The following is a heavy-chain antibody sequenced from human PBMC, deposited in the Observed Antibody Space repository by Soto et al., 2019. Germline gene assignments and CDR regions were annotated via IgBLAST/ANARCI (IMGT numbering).Heavy chain of an antibody. CDR1: GYTFYGFH. D-gene: IGHD4-17*01. Sequence: QTQLVQSGAEMKKPGASVKVSCRASGYTFYGFHIFWVREVPGQGLEWVGWINPDNGDTNYAEKFNGRVTMTSDKSVNTAYLELSRLRTDDTAVYYCATRLPSDFWGQGTLVTVSS. V-gene: IGHV1-2*02. CDR3: ATRLPSDF. CDR2: INPDNGDT. J-gene: IGHJ4*02.